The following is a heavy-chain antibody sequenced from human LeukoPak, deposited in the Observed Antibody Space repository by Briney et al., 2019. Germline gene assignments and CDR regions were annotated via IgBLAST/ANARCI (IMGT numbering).Heavy chain of an antibody. CDR3: ARDKYYYATGGAFDI. CDR1: GFTVSSNY. Sequence: GGSLRLSCAASGFTVSSNYMRWVRQAPGKGLEWVSVIYSGGSTYYADSVKGRFTISRDNSKNTLYLQMNSLRAEDTAVYYCARDKYYYATGGAFDIWGQGTMVTVSS. D-gene: IGHD3-10*01. CDR2: IYSGGST. V-gene: IGHV3-53*01. J-gene: IGHJ3*02.